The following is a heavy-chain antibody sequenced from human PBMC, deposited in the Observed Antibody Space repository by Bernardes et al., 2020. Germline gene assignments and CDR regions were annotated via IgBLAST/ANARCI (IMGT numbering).Heavy chain of an antibody. CDR1: GFSLSTSGVG. J-gene: IGHJ5*02. Sequence: SGPTLVKPTQTLTLTCTFSGFSLSTSGVGVGWIRQPPGKALEWLALIYWDDDKRYSPSLKSRLTITKDTSKNQVVLTMTNMDPVDTATYYCAHRRPSSSWYKGINNWFDPWGQGTLVTVSS. D-gene: IGHD6-13*01. CDR2: IYWDDDK. V-gene: IGHV2-5*02. CDR3: AHRRPSSSWYKGINNWFDP.